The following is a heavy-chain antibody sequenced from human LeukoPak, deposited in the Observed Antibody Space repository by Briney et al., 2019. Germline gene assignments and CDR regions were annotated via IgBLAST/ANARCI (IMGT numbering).Heavy chain of an antibody. Sequence: PGGSLRLSCAASGFTFSDYNMRWIRQAPGKGLEWVSSISRSGSTKYYADSVKGRFTISRDNAKNSLFLQMNSLRAEDTVVYYCARDPSRGATHFDYWGQGTLVTVSS. CDR3: ARDPSRGATHFDY. CDR2: ISRSGSTK. J-gene: IGHJ4*02. CDR1: GFTFSDYN. V-gene: IGHV3-11*01. D-gene: IGHD2-2*01.